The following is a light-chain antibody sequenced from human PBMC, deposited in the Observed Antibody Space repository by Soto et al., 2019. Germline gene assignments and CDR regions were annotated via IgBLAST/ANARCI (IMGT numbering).Light chain of an antibody. CDR3: TVWDDSLRGRL. V-gene: IGLV1-47*01. CDR1: SSNIEVNY. CDR2: RNH. Sequence: QSVVTQPPSASGNPGQRVTLTCSGSSSNIEVNYVYWYQQVPGTAPRLLIYRNHQRPSGVPDRFSGSKSGASASLTISALRSEDEGDYYCTVWDDSLRGRLFGGGTKVTVL. J-gene: IGLJ2*01.